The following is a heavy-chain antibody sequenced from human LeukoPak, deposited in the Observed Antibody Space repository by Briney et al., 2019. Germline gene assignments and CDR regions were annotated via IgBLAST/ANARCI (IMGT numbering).Heavy chain of an antibody. CDR1: GYRFSSYG. CDR3: ARDYSGYDGMDV. CDR2: ISAYNVNT. J-gene: IGHJ6*04. Sequence: ASVKVSCKASGYRFSSYGISWVRQAPGQGLEWMGWISAYNVNTNSAQKLQGRVTMTTDTSTSTVYMELRSLRSDDTAVYYCARDYSGYDGMDVWGKGTTVTVSS. D-gene: IGHD1-26*01. V-gene: IGHV1-18*01.